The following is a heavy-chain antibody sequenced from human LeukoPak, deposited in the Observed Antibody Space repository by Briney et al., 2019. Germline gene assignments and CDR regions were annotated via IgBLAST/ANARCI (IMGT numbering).Heavy chain of an antibody. D-gene: IGHD3-22*01. V-gene: IGHV4-34*01. J-gene: IGHJ5*02. CDR1: GGSFSCYY. CDR3: ARQSSGWSRSWFGP. CDR2: INHSGST. Sequence: SSETLSLTWAVDGGSFSCYYWSWIRQPPGKRREWMGVINHSGSTNYNPSFKSRFTISVDMSKNQFPLKLSSVTGAGTAVYYCARQSSGWSRSWFGPWGQGTLVTVSS.